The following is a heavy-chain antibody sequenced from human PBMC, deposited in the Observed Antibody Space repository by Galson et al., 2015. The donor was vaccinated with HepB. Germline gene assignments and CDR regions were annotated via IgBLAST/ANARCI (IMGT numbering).Heavy chain of an antibody. D-gene: IGHD5-18*01. CDR1: GCTFSSYA. V-gene: IGHV1-69*10. CDR3: ARDKRGYSYGYYFDY. Sequence: SVKVSCKASGCTFSSYAISWVRQAPGQGLEWMGWIIPIFGIANYAQKFQGRVTITADKSTSTAYMELSSLRSEDTAVYYCARDKRGYSYGYYFDYWGQGTLVTVSS. J-gene: IGHJ4*02. CDR2: IIPIFGIA.